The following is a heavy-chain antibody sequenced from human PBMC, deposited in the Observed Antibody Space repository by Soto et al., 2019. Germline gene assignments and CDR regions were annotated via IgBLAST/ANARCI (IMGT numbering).Heavy chain of an antibody. CDR1: GGTFGNTA. V-gene: IGHV1-69*12. CDR2: IVPLFGTA. J-gene: IGHJ5*02. Sequence: QVQLVQSGAEVKEPGSSVNVSCKTSGGTFGNTAVTWVRQVPGQGLEWIGGIVPLFGTANYAQKFRGRVMITAAESKSTAYMDLSSLRSDDTAIYYCARDGDPGYSFWSGPLGGGRFDHWGQGTLVTVSS. CDR3: ARDGDPGYSFWSGPLGGGRFDH. D-gene: IGHD3-3*01.